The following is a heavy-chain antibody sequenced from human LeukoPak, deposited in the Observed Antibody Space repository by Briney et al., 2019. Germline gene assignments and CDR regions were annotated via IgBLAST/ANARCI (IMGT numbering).Heavy chain of an antibody. CDR3: ATETECSGGTCYSYGWFDP. CDR1: GGSISSYH. CDR2: ISHTGGA. V-gene: IGHV4-59*01. J-gene: IGHJ5*02. D-gene: IGHD2-15*01. Sequence: SETLSLTCTVSGGSISSYHWSWIRQPPGKGLEWIGYISHTGGAIYNPSLRSRVTISVDWSTNQFSLTLGSVTAADTAVYYCATETECSGGTCYSYGWFDPWGQGTQVIVSS.